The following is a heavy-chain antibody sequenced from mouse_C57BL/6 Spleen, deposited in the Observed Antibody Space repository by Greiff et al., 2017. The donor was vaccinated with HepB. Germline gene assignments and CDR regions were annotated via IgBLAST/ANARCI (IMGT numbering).Heavy chain of an antibody. CDR3: ARSGSNYEAWFAY. J-gene: IGHJ3*01. CDR2: INPYNGGT. CDR1: GYTFTDYY. Sequence: EVQLQQSGPVLVKPGASVKMSCKASGYTFTDYYMNWVKQSHGKSLEWIGVINPYNGGTSYNQKFKGKGTLTVDKSSSTAYMELNSLTSEDSAVYYCARSGSNYEAWFAYWGQGTLVTVSA. V-gene: IGHV1-19*01. D-gene: IGHD2-5*01.